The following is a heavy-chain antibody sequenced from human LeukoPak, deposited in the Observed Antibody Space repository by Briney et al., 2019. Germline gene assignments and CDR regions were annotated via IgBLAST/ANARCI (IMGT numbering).Heavy chain of an antibody. CDR3: ACLTVAGDNWFDP. V-gene: IGHV1-2*02. Sequence: ASVNVSCKASGYTFSHYYIHWVRQAPGQGLEWMGWIHPDSGGTSYAQKFQGRVTMTRDTSISTTYMQLTRLTSDDTAIFYRACLTVAGDNWFDPWGQGTLVTVSS. CDR2: IHPDSGGT. CDR1: GYTFSHYY. J-gene: IGHJ5*02. D-gene: IGHD6-19*01.